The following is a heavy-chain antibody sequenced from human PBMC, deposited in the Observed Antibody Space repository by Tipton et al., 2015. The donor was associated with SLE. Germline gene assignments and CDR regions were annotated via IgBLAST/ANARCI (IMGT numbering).Heavy chain of an antibody. V-gene: IGHV4-39*07. CDR3: AKWGVDTYRYKGLDV. J-gene: IGHJ6*02. CDR2: IYYSGST. CDR1: GGSISSDTFY. D-gene: IGHD2-21*01. Sequence: TLSLTCIVSGGSISSDTFYWGWIRQPPGKGLEWIGTIYYSGSTSYNPSLKSRVTISIDTSNDHFSLRLSSVTAADTAIYYCAKWGVDTYRYKGLDVWDQGP.